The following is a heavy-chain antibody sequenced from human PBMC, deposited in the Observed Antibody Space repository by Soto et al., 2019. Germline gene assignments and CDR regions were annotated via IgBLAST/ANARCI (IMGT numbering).Heavy chain of an antibody. CDR2: ISSSSSTI. D-gene: IGHD1-26*01. CDR3: ARWDGMYYYYGMDV. CDR1: GFTFSSDS. Sequence: PGWSLRLSCAASGFTFSSDSMNWVRPAPGKGLEWVSYISSSSSTIYYADSVKGRFTISRDNAKNSLYLQMNSLRDEDTAVYYCARWDGMYYYYGMDVWGQGTTVTVSS. J-gene: IGHJ6*02. V-gene: IGHV3-48*02.